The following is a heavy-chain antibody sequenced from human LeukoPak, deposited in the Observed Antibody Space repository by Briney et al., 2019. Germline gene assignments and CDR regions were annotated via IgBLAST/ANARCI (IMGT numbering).Heavy chain of an antibody. CDR2: ISSSSSYI. Sequence: GGSLRLSCAASGFTFSSYSMNWVRQAPGKGLEWVSSISSSSSYIYYADSVKGRFTISRDNAKNSLYLQMNSLRAEDTAVYYCARDSAGYSSGWPSDYWGQGTLVTVSS. D-gene: IGHD6-19*01. CDR1: GFTFSSYS. CDR3: ARDSAGYSSGWPSDY. V-gene: IGHV3-21*01. J-gene: IGHJ4*02.